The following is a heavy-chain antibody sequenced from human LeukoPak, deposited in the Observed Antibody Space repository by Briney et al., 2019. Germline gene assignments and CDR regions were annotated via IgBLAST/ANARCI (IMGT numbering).Heavy chain of an antibody. D-gene: IGHD3-10*01. CDR1: GFTVSSNY. CDR2: IYSGGST. J-gene: IGHJ6*03. Sequence: GGSLRLSCAASGFTVSSNYMSWVRQAPGKGLEWVSVIYSGGSTYYADSVKGRFTISRDNSKNTLYLQMNSLRAEDTAVYYCARILKDYYGSGSYYTLPLYYYYMDVWGKGTTVTVSS. CDR3: ARILKDYYGSGSYYTLPLYYYYMDV. V-gene: IGHV3-53*01.